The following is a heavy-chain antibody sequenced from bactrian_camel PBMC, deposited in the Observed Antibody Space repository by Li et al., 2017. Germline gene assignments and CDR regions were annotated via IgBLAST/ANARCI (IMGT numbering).Heavy chain of an antibody. CDR1: GFTFSSYA. CDR3: AAAPVGFLCSVQRQQEYGY. D-gene: IGHD3*01. V-gene: IGHV3S67*01. CDR2: IDSDSTI. Sequence: DVQLVESGGGLVQSGGSLRLSCAASGFTFSSYALSWVRQAPGKEREGVAVIDSDSTIEYADSVKDRFTASLDNAGNTLTLQMNSLQSEDTAKYYCAAAPVGFLCSVQRQQEYGYWGQGTQVTVS. J-gene: IGHJ4*01.